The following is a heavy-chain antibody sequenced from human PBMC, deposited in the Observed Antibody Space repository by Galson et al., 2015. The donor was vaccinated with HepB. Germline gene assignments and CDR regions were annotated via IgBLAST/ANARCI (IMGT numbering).Heavy chain of an antibody. D-gene: IGHD3-10*01. J-gene: IGHJ4*02. CDR2: ISYDGSNK. CDR3: AKDRGSRVWFGESLFY. Sequence: LRLSCAASGFTFSSYGMHWVRQAPGKGLEWVAVISYDGSNKYYADSVKGRFTISRDNSKNTLYLQMNSLRAEDTAVYYCAKDRGSRVWFGESLFYWGQGTLVTVSS. CDR1: GFTFSSYG. V-gene: IGHV3-30*18.